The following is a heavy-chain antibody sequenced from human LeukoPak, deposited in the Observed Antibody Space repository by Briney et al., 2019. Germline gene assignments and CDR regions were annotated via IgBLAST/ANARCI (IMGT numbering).Heavy chain of an antibody. CDR3: AKELTLSGYSGYDSTPFFDY. Sequence: GGTLRLSCAASGFTFSTYGMSWVRQAPGKGLEWVSAISGSGGSTYYADSVKGRFTISRDNAKNSLYLQMNSLRAEDTALYYCAKELTLSGYSGYDSTPFFDYWGQGTLVTVSS. V-gene: IGHV3-23*01. CDR1: GFTFSTYG. CDR2: ISGSGGST. J-gene: IGHJ4*02. D-gene: IGHD5-12*01.